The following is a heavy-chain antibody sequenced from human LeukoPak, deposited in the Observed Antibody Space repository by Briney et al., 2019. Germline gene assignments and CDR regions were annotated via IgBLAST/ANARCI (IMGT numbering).Heavy chain of an antibody. V-gene: IGHV3-7*01. CDR1: GFTFSSYW. CDR3: ARGRDYSSGSHYYYYYMDV. J-gene: IGHJ6*03. Sequence: GGSLRLSCAASGFTFSSYWMSWVRQAPGKGLEWVANIKQDGSEKYYVDSVKGRFTISRDNAKNSLYLQMNSLRAEDTAVYYCARGRDYSSGSHYYYYYMDVWGKGTTVTVSS. CDR2: IKQDGSEK. D-gene: IGHD6-19*01.